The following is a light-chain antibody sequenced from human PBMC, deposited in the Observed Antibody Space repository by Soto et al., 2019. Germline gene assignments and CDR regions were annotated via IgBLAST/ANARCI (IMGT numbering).Light chain of an antibody. CDR3: AAWDDSLSGWV. CDR2: SNN. V-gene: IGLV1-47*02. J-gene: IGLJ3*02. CDR1: SSNIGSNY. Sequence: QLVLTQPPSASGTPGQRVTISCSGRSSNIGSNYVYWYQQLPGTAPKLLIYSNNQRPSGVPDRFSGSKSGTSASLAISGLRSEDEADYYCAAWDDSLSGWVFGGGTQLTVL.